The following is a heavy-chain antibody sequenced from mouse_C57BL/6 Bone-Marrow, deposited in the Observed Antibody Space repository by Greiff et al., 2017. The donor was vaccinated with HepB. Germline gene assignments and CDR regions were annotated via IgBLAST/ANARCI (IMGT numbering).Heavy chain of an antibody. CDR1: GFTFSSYA. D-gene: IGHD1-1*01. CDR2: ISDGGSYT. J-gene: IGHJ1*03. CDR3: ASRYGSSYWYFDV. Sequence: EVQVVESGGGLVKPGGSLKLSCAASGFTFSSYAMSGVRQTPEKRLEWVATISDGGSYTYYPDNVKGRFTISRDNAKNNLYLQMSHLKSEDTAMYYCASRYGSSYWYFDVWGTATTVTVSS. V-gene: IGHV5-4*01.